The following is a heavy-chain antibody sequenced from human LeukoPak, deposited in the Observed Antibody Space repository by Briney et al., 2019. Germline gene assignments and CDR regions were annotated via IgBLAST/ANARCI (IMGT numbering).Heavy chain of an antibody. D-gene: IGHD6-13*01. CDR3: ARGLGYGVFDP. J-gene: IGHJ5*02. CDR1: GYTFTTYA. Sequence: ASVKVSCKASGYTFTTYALTWVRQAPGQRLEWMGWINVGNGNTKSSQKFQGRVTITRDMSASTAYMELSGLRSEDTAVYYCARGLGYGVFDPWGQGTLVTVSS. V-gene: IGHV1-3*01. CDR2: INVGNGNT.